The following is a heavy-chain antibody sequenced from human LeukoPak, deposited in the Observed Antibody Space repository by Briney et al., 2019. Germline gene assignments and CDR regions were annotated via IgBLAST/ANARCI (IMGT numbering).Heavy chain of an antibody. V-gene: IGHV3-74*01. D-gene: IGHD3-22*01. J-gene: IGHJ4*02. CDR2: IKSDGSST. CDR1: GFTFSNYW. Sequence: GGSLRLSCAASGFTFSNYWMYWVRQAPGKGLVWVSRIKSDGSSTSYADYVKGRFTISRDNAKNTLYLQMNSLRAEDTAVYYRTRDLEYYDSSGLFGYWGQGTLVTVSP. CDR3: TRDLEYYDSSGLFGY.